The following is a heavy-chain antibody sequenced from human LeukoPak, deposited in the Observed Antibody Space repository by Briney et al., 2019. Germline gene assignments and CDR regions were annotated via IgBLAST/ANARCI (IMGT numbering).Heavy chain of an antibody. CDR1: GFTFSTYG. V-gene: IGHV3-23*01. D-gene: IGHD3-10*01. J-gene: IGHJ5*02. CDR2: ISGSGGST. Sequence: GGSLRLSCAASGFTFSTYGMSWVRQAPGKGLEWVSAISGSGGSTYYADSVKGRFTISRDSSKNTLYLQMNSLRAEDTAVYYCAKDTQRRYYYGSGGYYKTHGFDPWGQGTLVTVSS. CDR3: AKDTQRRYYYGSGGYYKTHGFDP.